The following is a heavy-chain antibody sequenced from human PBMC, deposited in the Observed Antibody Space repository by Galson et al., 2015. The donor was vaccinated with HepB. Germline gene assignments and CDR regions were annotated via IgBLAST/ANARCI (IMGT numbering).Heavy chain of an antibody. J-gene: IGHJ3*02. CDR1: GYTFTSYG. D-gene: IGHD1-1*01. V-gene: IGHV1-18*04. CDR3: ARRPGGLERRAFDI. Sequence: CKASGYTFTSYGISWVRQAPGQGLEWMGWISAYNGNTNYAQKLQGRVTMTTDTSTSTAYMELRSLRSDDTAVYYCARRPGGLERRAFDIWGQGTMVTVSS. CDR2: ISAYNGNT.